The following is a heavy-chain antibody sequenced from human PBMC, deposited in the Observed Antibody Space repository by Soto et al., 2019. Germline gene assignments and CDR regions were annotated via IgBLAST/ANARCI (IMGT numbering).Heavy chain of an antibody. CDR2: LYDVDGS. J-gene: IGHJ3*01. D-gene: IGHD1-1*01. Sequence: DVQLVESGGGLIQPGESLRLSCAAFGLTISGKKYVAWVRQAPGKGLEWVSALYDVDGSFYADSVKGRFTTSSDSSNTTVYLQMNDLRPDDTAVYYCGTWNEREHAYDVWGQGTTVTVSS. CDR1: GLTISGKKY. V-gene: IGHV3-53*01. CDR3: GTWNEREHAYDV.